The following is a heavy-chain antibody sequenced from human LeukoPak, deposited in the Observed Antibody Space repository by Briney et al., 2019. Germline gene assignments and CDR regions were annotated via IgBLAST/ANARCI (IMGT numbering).Heavy chain of an antibody. CDR3: ARDGTVPAAMGHAFDI. CDR1: GYIFIGYY. V-gene: IGHV1-2*02. J-gene: IGHJ3*02. Sequence: ASVKVSCQASGYIFIGYYIHWVRQAPGQGLEWMGWINPNTGGTNFAQKFQGRVTMARDTSITTAYLELSRLRSDDTAVYYCARDGTVPAAMGHAFDIWGQGTMVTVSS. D-gene: IGHD2-2*01. CDR2: INPNTGGT.